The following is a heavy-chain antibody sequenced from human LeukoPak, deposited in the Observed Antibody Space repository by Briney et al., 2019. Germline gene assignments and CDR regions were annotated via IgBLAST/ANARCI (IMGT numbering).Heavy chain of an antibody. CDR2: IKSKTDGGTT. CDR1: GFTFSNAW. J-gene: IGHJ4*02. CDR3: TTYQTYYYGSGSADKVGYSYGSFDY. D-gene: IGHD3-10*01. V-gene: IGHV3-15*01. Sequence: GGSLRLSCAASGFTFSNAWMSWVRQAPGKGLEWVGRIKSKTDGGTTDYAAPVKGRFTISRDDSKNTLYLQMNSLKTEDTAVYYCTTYQTYYYGSGSADKVGYSYGSFDYWGQGTLVTVSS.